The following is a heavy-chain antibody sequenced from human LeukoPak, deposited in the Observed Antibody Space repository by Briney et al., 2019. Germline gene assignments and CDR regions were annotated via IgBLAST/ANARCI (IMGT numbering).Heavy chain of an antibody. Sequence: ASVKVSCKASGYTFSGYYIHWVRQAPGQGLEWMGRINPNNGGTNYAQKFQGRVTMTRDMSMSTAYMELSRLRSDDTAVYYCAGEDDSSGYRPFDIWGQGTMVTVPS. CDR2: INPNNGGT. CDR1: GYTFSGYY. D-gene: IGHD3-22*01. V-gene: IGHV1-2*06. CDR3: AGEDDSSGYRPFDI. J-gene: IGHJ3*02.